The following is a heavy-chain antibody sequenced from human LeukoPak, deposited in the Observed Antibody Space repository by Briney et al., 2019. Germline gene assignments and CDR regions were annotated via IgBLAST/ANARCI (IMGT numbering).Heavy chain of an antibody. CDR2: IGSSGSPI. V-gene: IGHV3-11*04. CDR3: ARGAYSSSWYFDY. J-gene: IGHJ4*02. D-gene: IGHD6-13*01. Sequence: PGGSLRLSCAASGFTFSDYYMSWIRQAPGKGLEWVSYIGSSGSPIYYADSVKGRFTISRDNAKNSLYLQMNSLRAEDTAVYYCARGAYSSSWYFDYWGQGTLVTVSS. CDR1: GFTFSDYY.